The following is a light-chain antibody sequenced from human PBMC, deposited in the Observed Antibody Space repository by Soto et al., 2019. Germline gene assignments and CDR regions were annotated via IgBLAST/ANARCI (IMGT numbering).Light chain of an antibody. V-gene: IGKV1-5*03. CDR2: KAS. Sequence: DIQMTQSPSTLSASVGDRVTITCRDSQSINNFLAWFQQKPGKAPKLLIYKASSLESGVPSRFSGSGSGTQFTLTIGSLRPEDSATYVCHQYNGYSPTWTFGQGTKVEIK. J-gene: IGKJ1*01. CDR1: QSINNF. CDR3: HQYNGYSPTWT.